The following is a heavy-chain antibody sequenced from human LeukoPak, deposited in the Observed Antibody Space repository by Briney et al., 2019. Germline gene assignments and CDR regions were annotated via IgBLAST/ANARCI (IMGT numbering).Heavy chain of an antibody. J-gene: IGHJ5*02. Sequence: ASVKVSCXASGYTFTGYYMHWVRQAPGQGLEWMGWINPNSGGTNYAQKFQGRVTMTRDTSISTAYMELSRLRSDDTAVYYCARNKWFGTGWFDPWGQGTLVTVSS. D-gene: IGHD3-10*01. CDR1: GYTFTGYY. V-gene: IGHV1-2*02. CDR2: INPNSGGT. CDR3: ARNKWFGTGWFDP.